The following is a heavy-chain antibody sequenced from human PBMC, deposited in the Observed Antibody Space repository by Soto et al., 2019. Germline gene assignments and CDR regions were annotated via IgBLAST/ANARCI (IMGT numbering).Heavy chain of an antibody. J-gene: IGHJ6*03. CDR3: AKDSLRSYIVVVVPLYYMDV. Sequence: GGSLRLSCAASGFTFSSYAMSWVRQAPGKGLEWVSAISGSGGSTYYADSVKGRFTISRDNSKNTLYLQMNSLRAEDTAVYYCAKDSLRSYIVVVVPLYYMDVWGKGTTVTVSS. CDR1: GFTFSSYA. D-gene: IGHD2-15*01. V-gene: IGHV3-23*01. CDR2: ISGSGGST.